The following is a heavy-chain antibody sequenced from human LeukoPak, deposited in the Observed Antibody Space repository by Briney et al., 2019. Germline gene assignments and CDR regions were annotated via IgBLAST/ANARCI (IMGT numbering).Heavy chain of an antibody. D-gene: IGHD1-26*01. J-gene: IGHJ4*02. Sequence: GSSVKVSFKASGGTFSSYAISWVRQAPGQGLEWMGGIIPIFGTANYAQKFQGRVTITTDESTSTAYMELSSLRSEDTAVYYCARVGPESGSLRGGGDYWGQGTLVTVSS. CDR3: ARVGPESGSLRGGGDY. V-gene: IGHV1-69*05. CDR2: IIPIFGTA. CDR1: GGTFSSYA.